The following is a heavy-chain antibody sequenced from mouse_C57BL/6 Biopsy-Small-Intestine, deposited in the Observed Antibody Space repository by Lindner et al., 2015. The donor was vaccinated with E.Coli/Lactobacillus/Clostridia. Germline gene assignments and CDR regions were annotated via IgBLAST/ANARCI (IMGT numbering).Heavy chain of an antibody. D-gene: IGHD1-1*01. Sequence: VQLQESGGGLVKPGGSLKLSCAASGFTFSNYVMSWVRQTPENRLEWVAAINNNDGSTYYPDTVKDRFTISRDNAKNTLYLQMSSLRSEDSALYYCSRHYYRKMFVYWGRGTLVTVSA. CDR3: SRHYYRKMFVY. V-gene: IGHV5-6-2*01. J-gene: IGHJ3*01. CDR1: GFTFSNYV. CDR2: INNNDGST.